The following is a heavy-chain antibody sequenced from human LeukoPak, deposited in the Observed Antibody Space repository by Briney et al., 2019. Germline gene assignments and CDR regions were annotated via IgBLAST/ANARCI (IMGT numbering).Heavy chain of an antibody. CDR1: GGTFRSNA. CDR3: ARNDMAAAGTFAF. Sequence: GASVKVSCKASGGTFRSNALSWVRQAPGQGLEWLGAIIPSFDATNYAQKFQDRITITLDESANTAYMELTSLRSEDTAVYYCARNDMAAAGTFAFWGQGTLVTVSS. J-gene: IGHJ4*02. CDR2: IIPSFDAT. D-gene: IGHD6-13*01. V-gene: IGHV1-69*13.